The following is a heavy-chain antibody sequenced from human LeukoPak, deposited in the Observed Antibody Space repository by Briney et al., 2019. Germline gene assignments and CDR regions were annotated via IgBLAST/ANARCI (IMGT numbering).Heavy chain of an antibody. D-gene: IGHD3-10*01. J-gene: IGHJ6*03. Sequence: GGSLRLSCAASGFTSSSYGMHWVRQAPGKGLEWVAFIRYDGSNKYYADSVKGRFTISRDNAKNTLYLQMNSLRADDTAVYYCARVYYGSGSLHYYYYYMDVWGKGTTVTISS. V-gene: IGHV3-30*02. CDR2: IRYDGSNK. CDR3: ARVYYGSGSLHYYYYYMDV. CDR1: GFTSSSYG.